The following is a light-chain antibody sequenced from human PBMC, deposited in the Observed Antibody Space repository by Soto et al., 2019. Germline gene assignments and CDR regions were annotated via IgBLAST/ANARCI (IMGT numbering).Light chain of an antibody. V-gene: IGLV1-40*01. CDR2: GNI. J-gene: IGLJ1*01. CDR1: SSNIGAGYD. Sequence: QSVLTQPPSVSGTPGQRVTISCTGSSSNIGAGYDVHWYQQLPGTAPKLLIYGNINRPSGVPDRFFGSKSGTSASLAIPGLQAEDEADYFCQSYDSSLSAYVFGTGTKLTVL. CDR3: QSYDSSLSAYV.